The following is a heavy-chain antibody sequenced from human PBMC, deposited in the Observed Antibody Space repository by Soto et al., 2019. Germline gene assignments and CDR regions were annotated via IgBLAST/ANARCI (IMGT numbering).Heavy chain of an antibody. J-gene: IGHJ6*02. V-gene: IGHV1-69*01. Sequence: QVQLAQSGAEVKTPGSSVKVSCKVSGGTFNNYAISWVRQAPGEGLEWMGGIIPAFGTAKYAQKFQGRVTISADEYAATAYMELSSLRSDDTAVYYCARDTREITRIRGVIPYYIPHMDVWGQGTTVAVSS. D-gene: IGHD3-10*01. CDR3: ARDTREITRIRGVIPYYIPHMDV. CDR2: IIPAFGTA. CDR1: GGTFNNYA.